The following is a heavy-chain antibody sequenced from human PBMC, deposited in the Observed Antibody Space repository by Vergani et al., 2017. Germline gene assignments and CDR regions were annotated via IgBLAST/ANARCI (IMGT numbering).Heavy chain of an antibody. CDR2: IKSKTDGGAT. J-gene: IGHJ3*02. V-gene: IGHV3-15*01. CDR3: TTGPIQLWLGIFAFDI. Sequence: EVQLVESGGGLVKPGGSLRLSCAASGFTFSNAWMSWVRQAPGKGLEWVGRIKSKTDGGATEYAPPVKGRFTISRDDSKNTLYLQMNSLKTEDTAVYYCTTGPIQLWLGIFAFDIWGQGTMVTVSS. CDR1: GFTFSNAW. D-gene: IGHD5-18*01.